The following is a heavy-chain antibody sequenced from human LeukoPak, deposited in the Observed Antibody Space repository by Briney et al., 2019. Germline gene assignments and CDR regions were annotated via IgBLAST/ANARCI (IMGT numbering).Heavy chain of an antibody. CDR2: GIPIFGAA. V-gene: IGHV1-69*13. D-gene: IGHD2-2*02. CDR1: GGTGSSNA. CDR3: ASVMGYCSSTRCYTDPYYYYYYMDV. Sequence: SEKVSCKGSGGTGSSNAISWGRHGPRQGLEWGWGGIPIFGAANYAQKFQSRGTITADESTSTAYMQLRSLRSQDPAAYSCASVMGYCSSTRCYTDPYYYYYYMDVWGKGTTVTVSS. J-gene: IGHJ6*03.